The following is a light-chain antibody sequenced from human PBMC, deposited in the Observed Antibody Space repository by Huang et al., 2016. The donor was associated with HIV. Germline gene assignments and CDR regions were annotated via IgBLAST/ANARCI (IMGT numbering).Light chain of an antibody. V-gene: IGKV1-NL1*01. CDR1: QDIRNS. CDR2: AAS. CDR3: QQYYDTLTCS. Sequence: DIQMTQSPSSLSASVGDRVTITCRASQDIRNSLAWYQQKPGKAPKLLLFAASRLESGVPSRFSGGGSGTDFTLTINSLQPEDFATYYCQQYYDTLTCSFGQGTKVEFK. J-gene: IGKJ1*01.